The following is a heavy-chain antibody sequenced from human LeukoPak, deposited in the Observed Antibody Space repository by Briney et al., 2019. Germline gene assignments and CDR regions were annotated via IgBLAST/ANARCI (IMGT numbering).Heavy chain of an antibody. J-gene: IGHJ4*02. CDR1: GFTFSSYG. V-gene: IGHV3-33*01. D-gene: IGHD6-6*01. Sequence: PGTSLRLSCAASGFTFSSYGMHWVRQAPGKGLEWVAVVWYDGSHKYYADSVKGRFTISRDNSKNMLYLQMNSLRSEDTAVYYCARGSKYYFDYWGQGTLVTVSS. CDR3: ARGSKYYFDY. CDR2: VWYDGSHK.